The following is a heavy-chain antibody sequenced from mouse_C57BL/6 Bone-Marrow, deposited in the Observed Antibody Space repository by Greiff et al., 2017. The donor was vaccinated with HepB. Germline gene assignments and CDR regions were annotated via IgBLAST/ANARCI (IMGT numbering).Heavy chain of an antibody. CDR3: ARDYYGSSPWFAY. CDR1: GFTFSSYA. Sequence: EVQLQESGGGLVKPGGSLKLSSAASGFTFSSYAMSWVRQTPEKRLEWVATISDGGSYTYYPDNVKGRFTISRDNAKNNLYLQMTHLKSEDTAMYYCARDYYGSSPWFAYWGQGTLVTVSA. D-gene: IGHD1-1*01. CDR2: ISDGGSYT. J-gene: IGHJ3*01. V-gene: IGHV5-4*01.